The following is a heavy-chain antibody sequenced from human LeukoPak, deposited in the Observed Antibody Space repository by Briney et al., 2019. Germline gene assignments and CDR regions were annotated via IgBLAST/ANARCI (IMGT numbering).Heavy chain of an antibody. V-gene: IGHV3-23*01. CDR3: AKGFITMIVVGNRAFDY. CDR1: GFTFSSYA. J-gene: IGHJ4*02. D-gene: IGHD3-22*01. Sequence: GGPLRLSCAASGFTFSSYAMSWVRQAPGKGLEWVSAISGSGGSTYYADSVKGRFTISRDNSKNTLYLQMNSLRAEDTAVYYCAKGFITMIVVGNRAFDYWGQGTLVTVSS. CDR2: ISGSGGST.